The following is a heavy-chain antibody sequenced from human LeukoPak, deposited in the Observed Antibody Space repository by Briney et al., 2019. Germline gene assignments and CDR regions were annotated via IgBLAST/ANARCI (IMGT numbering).Heavy chain of an antibody. V-gene: IGHV3-73*01. J-gene: IGHJ6*03. CDR1: GFTFSDSA. D-gene: IGHD2-21*01. CDR2: IRSKANTYAT. CDR3: SRWWWDPRVGGDYYYMDV. Sequence: QPGGSLRLSCAASGFTFSDSAMHWVRQASGKGLEWVGRIRSKANTYATAYAASVKGRFTISRDDSKNTAYLQMNSLKTEDTAVYYCSRWWWDPRVGGDYYYMDVWGKGTTVTISS.